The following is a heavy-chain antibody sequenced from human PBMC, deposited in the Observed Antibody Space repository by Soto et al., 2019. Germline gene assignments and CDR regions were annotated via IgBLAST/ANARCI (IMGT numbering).Heavy chain of an antibody. J-gene: IGHJ4*02. CDR2: IYPGDSDT. CDR1: GYSFTSFW. Sequence: EVQLVQSGAEVNKPGEPLKISCTVSGYSFTSFWIAWVRQMPGKGPDWMGLIYPGDSDTRYSPSFQGRVTVSADKSITTAYLQWSSLIASDTAMYYCARWFGAGSYSFDFWGQGTLVTVSS. D-gene: IGHD3-10*01. CDR3: ARWFGAGSYSFDF. V-gene: IGHV5-51*03.